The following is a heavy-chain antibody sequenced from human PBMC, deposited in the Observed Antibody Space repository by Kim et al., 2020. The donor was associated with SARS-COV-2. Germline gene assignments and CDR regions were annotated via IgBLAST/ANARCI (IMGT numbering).Heavy chain of an antibody. J-gene: IGHJ6*02. Sequence: SETLSLTCTVSGGSISSYYWSWIRQPPGKGLEWIGYIYYSGSTNYNPSLKSRVTISVDTSKNQFSLKLSSVTAADTAVYYCARRGIAARAYGMDVWGQGTTVTVSS. V-gene: IGHV4-59*08. CDR1: GGSISSYY. CDR3: ARRGIAARAYGMDV. CDR2: IYYSGST. D-gene: IGHD6-13*01.